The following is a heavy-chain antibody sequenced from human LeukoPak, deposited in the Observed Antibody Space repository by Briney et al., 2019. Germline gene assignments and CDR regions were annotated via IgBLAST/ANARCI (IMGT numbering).Heavy chain of an antibody. Sequence: PSETLSLTCTVSGGSISSMNSFWGWIRQSPGRGLEWNGNMYYSGSTYYIPSLKTRITISVDASRNLFSLKLSSVTAADTAVYDCATYHQRFDPWGQGTLVTVSS. D-gene: IGHD2-2*01. CDR3: ATYHQRFDP. CDR2: MYYSGST. J-gene: IGHJ5*02. V-gene: IGHV4-39*02. CDR1: GGSISSMNSF.